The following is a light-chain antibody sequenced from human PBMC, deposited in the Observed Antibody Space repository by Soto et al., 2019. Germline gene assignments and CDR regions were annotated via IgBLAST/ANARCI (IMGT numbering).Light chain of an antibody. CDR3: QQYNSYSTWT. Sequence: IQMTQSPSTLPAYVGDRVTITCRASQSISSWLAWYQQKPGKAPKLLIYDASSLESGVPSRFSGSGSGTEFTLTISSLQPDDFATYYCQQYNSYSTWTFGQGTKVDVK. V-gene: IGKV1-5*01. J-gene: IGKJ1*01. CDR2: DAS. CDR1: QSISSW.